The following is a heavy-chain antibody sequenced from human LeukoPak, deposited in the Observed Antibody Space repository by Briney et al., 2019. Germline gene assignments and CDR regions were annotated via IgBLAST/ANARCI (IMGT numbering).Heavy chain of an antibody. CDR3: ARESLYSSSSQHHYYYYMDV. CDR1: GGTFSSYA. Sequence: RASVKVSCKASGGTFSSYAISWVRQAPGQGLEWMGGIIPIFGTANYAQKFQGRVTITADKSTSTAYMELSSLRSEDTAVYYCARESLYSSSSQHHYYYYMDVWGKGTTVTVSS. D-gene: IGHD6-6*01. J-gene: IGHJ6*03. V-gene: IGHV1-69*06. CDR2: IIPIFGTA.